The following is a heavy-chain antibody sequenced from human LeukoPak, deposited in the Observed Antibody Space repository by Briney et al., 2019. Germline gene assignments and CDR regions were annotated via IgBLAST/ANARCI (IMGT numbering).Heavy chain of an antibody. CDR2: IIPIFGTA. CDR3: ARVQRFLEWLSPLDYYYGMGV. Sequence: GASVKVSCKASGGTFSSYAISWVRQAPGQGLEWMGGIIPIFGTANYAQKFQGRVTITADESTSTAYMELSSLRSEDTAVYYCARVQRFLEWLSPLDYYYGMGVWGQGTTVTVSS. J-gene: IGHJ6*02. CDR1: GGTFSSYA. D-gene: IGHD3-3*01. V-gene: IGHV1-69*13.